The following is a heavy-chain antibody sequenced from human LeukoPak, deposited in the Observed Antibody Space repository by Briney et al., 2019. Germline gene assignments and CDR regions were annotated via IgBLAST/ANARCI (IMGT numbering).Heavy chain of an antibody. CDR2: IIPVLNIT. D-gene: IGHD5-18*01. J-gene: IGHJ6*02. V-gene: IGHV1-69*04. CDR3: ARDQGLTAPPPYGLDV. CDR1: GGTFSSSA. Sequence: SVKVSCKTSGGTFSSSAITWVRQAPGQGLEWMGGIIPVLNITTYAQKFQGSVTITADTSTSTVYMELSSLRSEETAVYYCARDQGLTAPPPYGLDVWGQGTTVIVSS.